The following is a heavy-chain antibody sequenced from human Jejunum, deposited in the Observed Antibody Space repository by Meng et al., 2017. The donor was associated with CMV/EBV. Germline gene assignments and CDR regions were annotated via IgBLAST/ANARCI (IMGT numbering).Heavy chain of an antibody. V-gene: IGHV3-30*02. CDR2: IPYDVSNK. CDR1: GCTFCRFG. CDR3: AKEGSGYCSGGSCSYDY. D-gene: IGHD2-15*01. J-gene: IGHJ4*02. Sequence: QVQLVESGGGVVQPGGSLRLSCVAAGCTFCRFGMHWVRQAPGKGLGWVACIPYDVSNKYHADSVKGRFTISRDNSKNTLSRQMNSLRAEDTAVYYCAKEGSGYCSGGSCSYDYWGQGTLVTVSS.